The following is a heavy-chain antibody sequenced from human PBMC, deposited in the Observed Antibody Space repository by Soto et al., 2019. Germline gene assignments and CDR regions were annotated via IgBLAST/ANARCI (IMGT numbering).Heavy chain of an antibody. Sequence: QLLLQESGPGLVKPSETLSLTCTVTGDSISSSSYFWGWIRQPPGKGLEWIASIYYIGTTYYSPSLQSRVTISVDTSTDQFSLEVTSVTAADPAIYYCARSGSWSFNTWGRGTLVTVSS. J-gene: IGHJ5*02. CDR2: IYYIGTT. D-gene: IGHD6-13*01. CDR3: ARSGSWSFNT. CDR1: GDSISSSSYF. V-gene: IGHV4-39*01.